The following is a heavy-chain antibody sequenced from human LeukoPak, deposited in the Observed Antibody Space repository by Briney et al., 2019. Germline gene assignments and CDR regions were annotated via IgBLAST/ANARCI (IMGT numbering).Heavy chain of an antibody. CDR2: INPSGGST. Sequence: ASVKVSCKASGYTFTSYYMHWVRQAPGQGLEWMGIINPSGGSTSYAQKFQGRVTVTRDTSTSTVYMELSSLRSEDTAVYYCARDGIAARPSGYFDYWGQGTLVTVSS. V-gene: IGHV1-46*01. CDR1: GYTFTSYY. D-gene: IGHD6-6*01. CDR3: ARDGIAARPSGYFDY. J-gene: IGHJ4*02.